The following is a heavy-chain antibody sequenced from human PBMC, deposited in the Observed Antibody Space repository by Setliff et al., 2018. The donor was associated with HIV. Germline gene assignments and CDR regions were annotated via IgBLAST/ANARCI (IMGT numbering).Heavy chain of an antibody. Sequence: SETLSLTCAVYGGSFSGYYWSWIRQPPGKGLEWIGYINYSGTTNYNPSLKSRVTISLDTSKNQLSLNLTSVTAADTAVYYCARGTLYYDYVWGTPFPFDYWGQGTLVTVSS. J-gene: IGHJ4*02. CDR1: GGSFSGYY. CDR2: INYSGTT. D-gene: IGHD3-16*01. V-gene: IGHV4-34*01. CDR3: ARGTLYYDYVWGTPFPFDY.